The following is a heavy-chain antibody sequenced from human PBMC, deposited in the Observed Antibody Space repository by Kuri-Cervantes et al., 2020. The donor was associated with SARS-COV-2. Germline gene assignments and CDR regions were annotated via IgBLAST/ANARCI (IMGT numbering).Heavy chain of an antibody. V-gene: IGHV1-69*04. J-gene: IGHJ4*02. CDR3: ARGYRYCSSTSCPTPYYFDY. CDR2: IIPILGIA. Sequence: SVKVSCKASGGTFSGYAISWVRQAPGQGLEWMGRIIPILGIANYAQKFQGRVTITADKSTSTAYMELSSLRSEDTAVYYCARGYRYCSSTSCPTPYYFDYWGQGTLVTVSS. CDR1: GGTFSGYA. D-gene: IGHD2-2*01.